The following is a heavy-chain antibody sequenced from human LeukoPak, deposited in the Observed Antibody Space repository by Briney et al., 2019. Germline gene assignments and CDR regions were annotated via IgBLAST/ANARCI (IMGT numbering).Heavy chain of an antibody. CDR2: IYYSGST. D-gene: IGHD6-13*01. CDR3: ARVPGGSSWYGIED. J-gene: IGHJ4*02. CDR1: GGSISSYY. V-gene: IGHV4-59*08. Sequence: SETLSLTCTVSGGSISSYYWSWIRQPPGKGLEWIGYIYYSGSTNYNPSLKSRVTISVDTSKNQFSLKLSSVTAADTAVYYCARVPGGSSWYGIEDWGQGTLVTVSS.